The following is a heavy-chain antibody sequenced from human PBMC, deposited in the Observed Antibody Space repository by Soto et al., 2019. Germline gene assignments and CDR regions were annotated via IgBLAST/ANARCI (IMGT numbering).Heavy chain of an antibody. Sequence: ASVKVSCKASGYTFTSYGISWVRQAPGQGLEWMGWISAYNGNTNYAQKLQGRVTMTTDTSTSTAYMELRSLRSDDTAVYYCARVARREYSSSYGPWGQGTLVTGSS. CDR3: ARVARREYSSSYGP. J-gene: IGHJ5*02. CDR1: GYTFTSYG. D-gene: IGHD6-6*01. CDR2: ISAYNGNT. V-gene: IGHV1-18*01.